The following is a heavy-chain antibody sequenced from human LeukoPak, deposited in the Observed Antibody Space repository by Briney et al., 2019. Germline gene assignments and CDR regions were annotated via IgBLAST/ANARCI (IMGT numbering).Heavy chain of an antibody. CDR3: AKDRSGSGYFDY. CDR2: ISSGGGTT. CDR1: GFTFSSYG. D-gene: IGHD3-10*01. J-gene: IGHJ4*02. Sequence: GGSLRLSCAASGFTFSSYGMHWVRQAPGKGLEWVSRISSGGGTTDYTDSVKGRFTISRDTSKNTLYLQMNSLRAEDTAVYYCAKDRSGSGYFDYWGQGTLVTVSS. V-gene: IGHV3-23*01.